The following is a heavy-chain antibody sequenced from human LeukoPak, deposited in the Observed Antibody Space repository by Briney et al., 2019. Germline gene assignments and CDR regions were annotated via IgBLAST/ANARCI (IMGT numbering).Heavy chain of an antibody. CDR2: ISSSSSYI. D-gene: IGHD2-15*01. J-gene: IGHJ4*02. CDR3: ARDAVVVAARSPFDY. CDR1: GFTFSSYS. V-gene: IGHV3-21*01. Sequence: GGSLRLSCAASGFTFSSYSMNWVRQAPGKGLEWVSSISSSSSYIYYADSVKGRFTISRDNAKNSLYLQMNSLRAEDTAVYYCARDAVVVAARSPFDYRGQGTLVAVSS.